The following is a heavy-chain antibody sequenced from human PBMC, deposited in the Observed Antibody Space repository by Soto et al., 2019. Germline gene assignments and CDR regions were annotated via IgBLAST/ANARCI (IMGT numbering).Heavy chain of an antibody. Sequence: PSETLSLTCTVSGGSIGSYYWSWIRQPPGKGLEWIGYIYYSGSTNYNPSLKSRVTISVDTSKNQFSLKLSSVTAADTAVYYCAKNGDYPIHRLDYWGQGTLVTVSS. J-gene: IGHJ4*02. D-gene: IGHD4-17*01. CDR1: GGSIGSYY. V-gene: IGHV4-59*08. CDR3: AKNGDYPIHRLDY. CDR2: IYYSGST.